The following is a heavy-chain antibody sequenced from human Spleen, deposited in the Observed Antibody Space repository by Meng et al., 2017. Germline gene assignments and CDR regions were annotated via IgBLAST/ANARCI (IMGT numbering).Heavy chain of an antibody. V-gene: IGHV1-2*06. Sequence: VRRVQPGAEVKKPGASVKVSCKASGYTFPDYWLHWVRRAPGQGLEWMGRINPKSGDTHYAQRFQGRVTMTGDTSISTAYMELSGLRSDDTAMYYCARDEDISAAGKLFGDYWGQGTLVTVSS. CDR2: INPKSGDT. D-gene: IGHD6-13*01. CDR3: ARDEDISAAGKLFGDY. CDR1: GYTFPDYW. J-gene: IGHJ4*02.